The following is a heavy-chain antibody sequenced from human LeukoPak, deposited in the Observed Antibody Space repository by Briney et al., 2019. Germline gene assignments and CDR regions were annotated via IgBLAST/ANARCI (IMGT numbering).Heavy chain of an antibody. CDR1: GVSIDSYY. V-gene: IGHV4-59*01. Sequence: MPSETLSLTCTVSGVSIDSYYWSWIRQPPGKGLEWIGYIYYSGSTNYNPSLKSRVTISVDTSKNQFSLKLSSVTAADTAVYYCARGDGSSWFDYWGQGTLVTVSS. D-gene: IGHD6-13*01. CDR3: ARGDGSSWFDY. CDR2: IYYSGST. J-gene: IGHJ4*02.